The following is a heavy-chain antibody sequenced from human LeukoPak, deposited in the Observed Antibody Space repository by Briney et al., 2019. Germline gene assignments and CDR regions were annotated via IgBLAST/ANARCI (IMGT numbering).Heavy chain of an antibody. J-gene: IGHJ4*02. V-gene: IGHV4-38-2*02. D-gene: IGHD1-26*01. CDR2: IYHSGST. CDR3: GREVGATRAIDY. Sequence: TSETLSLTCTVSSYSISNSAYYWGWIRQPPGKGLEWIGSIYHSGSTHYTPSLKSRVTISLDMSKNQFSLQLRSVTAADTAVYYCGREVGATRAIDYWGQGTLVTVSS. CDR1: SYSISNSAYY.